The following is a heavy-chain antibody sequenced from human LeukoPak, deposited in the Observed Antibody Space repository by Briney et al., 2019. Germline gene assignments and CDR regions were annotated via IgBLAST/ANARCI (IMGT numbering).Heavy chain of an antibody. CDR3: AKDMRFDWTPYYFDY. CDR1: GFTFSSYA. CDR2: ISGSGGST. D-gene: IGHD3-9*01. Sequence: GGSLRLSCAASGFTFSSYAMSWVRQAPGKGLEWVSAISGSGGSTYYADSVKGRFTISRDDSKNTLYLQMNSLRAEDTAVYYCAKDMRFDWTPYYFDYWGQGTLVTVSS. V-gene: IGHV3-23*01. J-gene: IGHJ4*02.